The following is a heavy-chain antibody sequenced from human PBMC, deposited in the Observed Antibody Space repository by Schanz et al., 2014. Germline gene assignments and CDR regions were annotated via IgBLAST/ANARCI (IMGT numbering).Heavy chain of an antibody. CDR3: ARDSGPYYDKSMDV. D-gene: IGHD3-9*01. J-gene: IGHJ6*02. V-gene: IGHV3-74*01. Sequence: EVKLVESGGGAVRPGGSLRLSCAASGFTLSSYWMHWVRQVPGKGLEWVSCTNGDGTNAKYADSVKGRFTTSRDNAKKTLSLQMISLRAEDTALYYCARDSGPYYDKSMDVWGQGTTVAVSS. CDR2: TNGDGTNA. CDR1: GFTLSSYW.